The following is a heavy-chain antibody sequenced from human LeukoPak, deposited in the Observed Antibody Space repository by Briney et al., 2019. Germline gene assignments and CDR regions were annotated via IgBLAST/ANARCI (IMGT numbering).Heavy chain of an antibody. Sequence: PGGSLRLSCAAPGFTFSSYEMNWVRQAPGRGLEWVSYIGNTGRTIYYTDSVKGRFTISRDNAKNSLYLQMNSLRAEDTAVYYCAKDLINPVVAAIEATDPWGQGTLATVSS. J-gene: IGHJ5*02. CDR3: AKDLINPVVAAIEATDP. V-gene: IGHV3-48*03. CDR2: IGNTGRTI. CDR1: GFTFSSYE. D-gene: IGHD2-15*01.